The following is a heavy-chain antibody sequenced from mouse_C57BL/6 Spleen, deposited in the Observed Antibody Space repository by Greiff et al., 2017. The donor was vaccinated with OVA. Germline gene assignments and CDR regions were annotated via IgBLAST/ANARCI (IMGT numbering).Heavy chain of an antibody. Sequence: VKLMEPGAELARPGASVKLSCKASGYTFTSYGISWVKQRTGQGLEWIGEIYPRSGNTYYNEKFKGKATLTADKSSSTAYMELRSLTSEDSAVYFCARDYGSRFDYWGQGTTLTVSS. V-gene: IGHV1-81*01. CDR1: GYTFTSYG. CDR2: IYPRSGNT. J-gene: IGHJ2*01. CDR3: ARDYGSRFDY. D-gene: IGHD1-1*01.